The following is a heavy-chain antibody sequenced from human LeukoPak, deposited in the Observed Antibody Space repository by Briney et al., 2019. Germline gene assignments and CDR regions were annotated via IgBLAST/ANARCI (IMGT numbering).Heavy chain of an antibody. CDR1: GYTFTNNF. CDR3: ARELLATFYDRSLDF. V-gene: IGHV1-2*02. Sequence: GASVKVSCTASGYTFTNNFMHWVRQAPGQGLEWMGWMNPHSAGTNSAQRFQERVSMTRDTSINTAYMELSGLTSDDTAVYFCARELLATFYDRSLDFWGQGTLVTVSS. CDR2: MNPHSAGT. J-gene: IGHJ4*02. D-gene: IGHD5/OR15-5a*01.